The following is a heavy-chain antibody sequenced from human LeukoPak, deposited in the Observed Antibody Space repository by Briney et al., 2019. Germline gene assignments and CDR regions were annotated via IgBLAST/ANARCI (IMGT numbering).Heavy chain of an antibody. D-gene: IGHD1-26*01. V-gene: IGHV4-39*01. Sequence: SETLSLTCTVSGGSISSSSYYWGWIRPPPGQGLEWIGSIYYSGSTYYNPSLKSRVTISVDTSKNQFPLKLSSVTAADTAVYYCARHTGSYLTFDYRGQGTLGTVSS. CDR3: ARHTGSYLTFDY. CDR2: IYYSGST. CDR1: GGSISSSSYY. J-gene: IGHJ4*02.